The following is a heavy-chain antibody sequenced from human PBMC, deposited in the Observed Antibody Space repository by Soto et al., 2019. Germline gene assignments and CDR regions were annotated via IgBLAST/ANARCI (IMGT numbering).Heavy chain of an antibody. J-gene: IGHJ3*01. Sequence: EVQLVESGGGLVQPGESLRLSCAASGFTFDYYWMHWVRQAPGKGLAWVSRVHSGGTTTTYADSVKGRFTISRDNARNTVSLQMSSLRAEDTAIYYCARGDRGGFDLWGHGTMVTVSS. CDR2: VHSGGTTT. V-gene: IGHV3-74*01. CDR3: ARGDRGGFDL. D-gene: IGHD3-10*01. CDR1: GFTFDYYW.